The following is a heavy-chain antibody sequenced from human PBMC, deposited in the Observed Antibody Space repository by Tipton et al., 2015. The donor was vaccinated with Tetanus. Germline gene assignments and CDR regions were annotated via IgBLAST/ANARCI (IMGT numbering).Heavy chain of an antibody. J-gene: IGHJ6*02. V-gene: IGHV1-2*02. CDR2: INPNSGGT. D-gene: IGHD2-15*01. Sequence: QLVQSGAEVRKPGASVKVSCKASGYTFTGYYMHWVRQAPGQGLEWMGWINPNSGGTNYAQKFQGRVTMTRDTSISTAYMELSRLRSDDTAVYYWAREGYCSGGSCFWGGMDVWGQGTTVTVSS. CDR1: GYTFTGYY. CDR3: AREGYCSGGSCFWGGMDV.